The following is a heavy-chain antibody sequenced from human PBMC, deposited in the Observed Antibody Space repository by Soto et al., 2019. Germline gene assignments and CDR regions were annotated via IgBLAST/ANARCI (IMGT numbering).Heavy chain of an antibody. CDR3: ARSTTMVRGGGMDV. J-gene: IGHJ6*02. CDR2: IIPVFNTS. D-gene: IGHD3-10*01. V-gene: IGHV1-69*12. CDR1: RGTFSSYA. Sequence: QVQLVQSGAEVKKPGSPVKVSCRASRGTFSSYAISWVRHAPGQGLEWMGGIIPVFNTSNYAQKFQGRVTITADESMSTAYTQLSSLRSEDTAMYYCARSTTMVRGGGMDVWGQGTTVTVSS.